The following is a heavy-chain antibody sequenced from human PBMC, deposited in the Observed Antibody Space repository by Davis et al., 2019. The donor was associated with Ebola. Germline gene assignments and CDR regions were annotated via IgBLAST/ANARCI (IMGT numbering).Heavy chain of an antibody. V-gene: IGHV1-2*04. CDR2: INPNSGGT. CDR3: ARGTVVVAATPFPLLGMDV. J-gene: IGHJ6*02. D-gene: IGHD2-15*01. CDR1: GYTFTGYY. Sequence: ASVKVSCKASGYTFTGYYMHWVRQAPGQGLEWMGWINPNSGGTNYAQKFQGWVTMTRDTSISTAYMELSRLRSDDTAVYYCARGTVVVAATPFPLLGMDVWGQGTTVTVSS.